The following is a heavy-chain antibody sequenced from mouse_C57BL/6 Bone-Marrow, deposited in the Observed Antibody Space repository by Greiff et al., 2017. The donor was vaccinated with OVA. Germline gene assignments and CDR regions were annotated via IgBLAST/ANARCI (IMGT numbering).Heavy chain of an antibody. CDR3: TDLRGFAY. V-gene: IGHV6-3*01. CDR1: GFTFSNYW. Sequence: EVMLVESGGGLVQPGGSMKLSCVASGFTFSNYWMNWVRQSPEKGLEWVAQIRLKSDNYATHYAESVKGRFTISRDDSKSSVYLQMNNLRAEDTGIYYCTDLRGFAYWGQGTLVTVSA. J-gene: IGHJ3*01. CDR2: IRLKSDNYAT.